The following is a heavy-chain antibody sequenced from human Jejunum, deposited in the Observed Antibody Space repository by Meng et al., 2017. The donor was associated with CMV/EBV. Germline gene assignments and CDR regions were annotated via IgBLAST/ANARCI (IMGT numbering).Heavy chain of an antibody. CDR1: FSTYE. CDR2: ISSSGGDI. J-gene: IGHJ4*02. V-gene: IGHV3-48*03. CDR3: ARGDYDFWGGY. D-gene: IGHD3-3*01. Sequence: FSTYEMNWVRQAPGKGLEWISYISSSGGDINYADSVKGRFTISRGNAKNSLYLQMTSLTAEDTAVYYCARGDYDFWGGYWGQGALVTVSS.